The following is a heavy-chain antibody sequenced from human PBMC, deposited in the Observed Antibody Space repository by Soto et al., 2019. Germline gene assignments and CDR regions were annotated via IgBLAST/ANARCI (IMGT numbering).Heavy chain of an antibody. CDR2: IYYSGNT. CDR1: GASINSGGYY. V-gene: IGHV4-30-4*08. D-gene: IGHD3-22*01. Sequence: SETLSLTCTVSGASINSGGYYWSWIRQLPGKGLEWIGYIYYSGNTYYNPSLTSRVTISVDTSKNQFSLKLSSVTAADTAVYYCARSGPLYDSTGFYWYFDLWGRGTLVTV. J-gene: IGHJ2*01. CDR3: ARSGPLYDSTGFYWYFDL.